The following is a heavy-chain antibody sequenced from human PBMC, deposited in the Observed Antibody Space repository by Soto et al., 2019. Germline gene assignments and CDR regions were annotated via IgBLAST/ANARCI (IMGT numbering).Heavy chain of an antibody. J-gene: IGHJ5*02. D-gene: IGHD3-3*01. Sequence: PSETLSLTCTVSGGSISGSGYYWGWIRQPPGKGLEWIGSIYYSGNTFYNPSLKSRVTISVDMSKNQFSLRLTSVTAADTAVYYCARESQDFWSGYGPPRGYNWFDPWGQGTLVTVSS. CDR3: ARESQDFWSGYGPPRGYNWFDP. V-gene: IGHV4-39*07. CDR1: GGSISGSGYY. CDR2: IYYSGNT.